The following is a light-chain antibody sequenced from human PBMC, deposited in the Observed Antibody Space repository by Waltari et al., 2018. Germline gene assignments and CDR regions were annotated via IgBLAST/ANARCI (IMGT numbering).Light chain of an antibody. J-gene: IGKJ2*01. CDR1: QSLSGDY. CDR3: QQYVSSPYT. Sequence: EIVLTQSPATLSLSPGERAPLSCRASQSLSGDYLAWYQYKVGQAPRLLIYGASSRATGIPDRFSGSGSGTDFTLTISRLEPEDFAVYYCQQYVSSPYTFGQGTNLEIK. V-gene: IGKV3-20*01. CDR2: GAS.